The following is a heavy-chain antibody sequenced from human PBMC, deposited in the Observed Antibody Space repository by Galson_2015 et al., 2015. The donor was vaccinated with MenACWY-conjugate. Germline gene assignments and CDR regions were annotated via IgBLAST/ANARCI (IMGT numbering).Heavy chain of an antibody. Sequence: GGSASSSGYYWTWIRQPPGKGLEWIGLIYDSGTTKYNPSLKGRVTISLDTFKNQVSLKLSSVTAADTAVYYCAREFSYWGQGTLVTVSS. CDR2: IYDSGTT. CDR1: GGSASSSGYY. CDR3: AREFSY. V-gene: IGHV4-61*08. J-gene: IGHJ4*02. D-gene: IGHD2/OR15-2a*01.